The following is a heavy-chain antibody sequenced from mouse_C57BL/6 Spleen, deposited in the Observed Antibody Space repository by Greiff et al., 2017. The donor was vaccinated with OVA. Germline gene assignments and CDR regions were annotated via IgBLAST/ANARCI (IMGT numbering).Heavy chain of an antibody. Sequence: VQLQQSGAELVRPGASVKLSCTASGFNIKDDYMHWVKQRPEQGLEWIGWIDPENGDTEYASKFQGKATITADTSSNTAYLQLSSLTSEDTAVYYCTTAKFITTVVGDYWGQGTTLTVSS. J-gene: IGHJ2*01. CDR3: TTAKFITTVVGDY. CDR1: GFNIKDDY. V-gene: IGHV14-4*01. CDR2: IDPENGDT. D-gene: IGHD1-1*01.